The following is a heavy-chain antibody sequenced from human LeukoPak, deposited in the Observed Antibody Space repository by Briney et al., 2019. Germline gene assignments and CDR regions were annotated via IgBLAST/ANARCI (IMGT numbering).Heavy chain of an antibody. V-gene: IGHV4-59*02. CDR2: IYYSGST. D-gene: IGHD4-17*01. Sequence: PSETLSLTCTVSGGSVSSYYWSWIRQPPGKGLEWIGYIYYSGSTNYNPSLKSRVTISVDTSKNQFSLKLSSVTAADTAVYYCARGIGGPYGDYAYYFDYWGQGTLVTVSS. CDR1: GGSVSSYY. CDR3: ARGIGGPYGDYAYYFDY. J-gene: IGHJ4*02.